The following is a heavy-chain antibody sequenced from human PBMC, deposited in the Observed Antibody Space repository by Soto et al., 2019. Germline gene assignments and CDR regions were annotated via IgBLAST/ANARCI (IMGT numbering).Heavy chain of an antibody. Sequence: GGSLRLSCLASGFTFSDYAMTWVRHVPGRGLEWVASLDGAGGSTYYADSVRGRFTISRDNSQNTLFLQMKRLTVDATAIYYWAAAEAEYDSWVSWFTYGMDIWGQGTTVTVSS. J-gene: IGHJ6*02. D-gene: IGHD3-16*01. CDR2: LDGAGGST. V-gene: IGHV3-23*01. CDR3: AAAEAEYDSWVSWFTYGMDI. CDR1: GFTFSDYA.